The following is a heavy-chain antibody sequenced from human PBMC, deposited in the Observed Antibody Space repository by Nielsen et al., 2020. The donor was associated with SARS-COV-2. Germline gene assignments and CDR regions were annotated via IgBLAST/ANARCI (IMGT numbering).Heavy chain of an antibody. CDR2: FDPEEGET. CDR3: ATGGSYDFLTGYYRRGYYFDY. CDR1: GYTFNVYA. V-gene: IGHV1-24*01. Sequence: ASVKVSCKASGYTFNVYAMNWVRQAPGKGLEWMGGFDPEEGETIYAQKFQGRVTVTEDTFTDTAYMELSSLRSEDTAVYYCATGGSYDFLTGYYRRGYYFDYWGQGTLVTVSS. J-gene: IGHJ4*02. D-gene: IGHD3-9*01.